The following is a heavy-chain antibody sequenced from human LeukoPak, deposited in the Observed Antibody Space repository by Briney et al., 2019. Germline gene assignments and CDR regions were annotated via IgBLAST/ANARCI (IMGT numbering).Heavy chain of an antibody. J-gene: IGHJ4*02. Sequence: GGSLRLSCAASGFTFGSYWMHWVRQAPGKGLVWVSRINSDGSSTSYADSVKGRFTISRDNAKNTLYLQMNSLRAEDTAVYYCARDSGDYGDYGEYYFDYWGQGTLVTVSS. CDR2: INSDGSST. CDR1: GFTFGSYW. V-gene: IGHV3-74*01. D-gene: IGHD4-17*01. CDR3: ARDSGDYGDYGEYYFDY.